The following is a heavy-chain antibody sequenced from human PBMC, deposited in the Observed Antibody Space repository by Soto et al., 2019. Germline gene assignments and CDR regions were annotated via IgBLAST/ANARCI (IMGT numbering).Heavy chain of an antibody. Sequence: PGESLKISCKGSGYSFTSYWIGWVRQMPGKGLEWMGIIYPGDSDTRYSPSFQGQVTISADKSISTAYLQWSSLKASDTAMYYCARHARWSSSSYYYYYMDVWGKGTTVTVSS. CDR1: GYSFTSYW. J-gene: IGHJ6*03. CDR3: ARHARWSSSSYYYYYMDV. V-gene: IGHV5-51*01. D-gene: IGHD6-6*01. CDR2: IYPGDSDT.